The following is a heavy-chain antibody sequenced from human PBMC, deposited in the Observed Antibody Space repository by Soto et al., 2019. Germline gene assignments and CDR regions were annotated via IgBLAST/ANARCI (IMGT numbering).Heavy chain of an antibody. CDR3: VRDGYPAWVYGVDV. Sequence: PGWSLRLSCAASGFTFSSFWMHCVRQAPGKGLVWVSRMNSDGSTTNYAYSVKGRFTISRDNARNTLYLQMNSLRAEDTAVYYCVRDGYPAWVYGVDVWGQGTTVTVSS. D-gene: IGHD5-18*01. CDR2: MNSDGSTT. J-gene: IGHJ6*02. CDR1: GFTFSSFW. V-gene: IGHV3-74*01.